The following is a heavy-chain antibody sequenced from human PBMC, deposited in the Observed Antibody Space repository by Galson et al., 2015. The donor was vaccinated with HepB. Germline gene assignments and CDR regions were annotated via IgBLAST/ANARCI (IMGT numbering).Heavy chain of an antibody. V-gene: IGHV3-30*04. CDR2: ISYDGSNK. CDR3: ARDKLRPLVVTSFDYWGQGVFDM. Sequence: SLRLSCAASGFTFSSYAMHWVRQAPGKGLEWVAVISYDGSNKYYADSVKGRFTISRDNSKNTLYLQMNSLRAEDTAVYYCARDKLRPLVVTSFDYWGQGVFDMWGQGTMVTVSS. D-gene: IGHD4-23*01. J-gene: IGHJ3*02. CDR1: GFTFSSYA.